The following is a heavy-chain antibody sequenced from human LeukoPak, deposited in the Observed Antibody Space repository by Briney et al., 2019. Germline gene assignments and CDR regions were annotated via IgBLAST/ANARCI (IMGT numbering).Heavy chain of an antibody. J-gene: IGHJ4*02. CDR3: ARVPGGLEWADFDY. Sequence: GGSLRLSCAASGFTFSTHSMNWVRQAPGKGLEWVSCISSSSSDIYYADSAKGRFTISRDNAKNSLFLQMSSLRAEDTAVYYCARVPGGLEWADFDYWGQGTLVTVSS. CDR2: ISSSSSDI. CDR1: GFTFSTHS. D-gene: IGHD3-3*01. V-gene: IGHV3-21*01.